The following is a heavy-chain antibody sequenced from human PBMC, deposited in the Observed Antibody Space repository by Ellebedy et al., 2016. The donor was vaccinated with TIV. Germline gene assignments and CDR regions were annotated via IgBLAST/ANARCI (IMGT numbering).Heavy chain of an antibody. D-gene: IGHD3-16*01. CDR1: GLTLSSQA. CDR2: MSGSDGNT. J-gene: IGHJ2*01. V-gene: IGHV3-23*01. Sequence: GGSLRLSCAASGLTLSSQAMGWVRQAPGKGLDWVSGMSGSDGNTYYADSVKGRFTISRDNFKNTLCLQMNGLRAEDTAVYYCAKGRGGKTQNWYFDFWGRGTLVTVSS. CDR3: AKGRGGKTQNWYFDF.